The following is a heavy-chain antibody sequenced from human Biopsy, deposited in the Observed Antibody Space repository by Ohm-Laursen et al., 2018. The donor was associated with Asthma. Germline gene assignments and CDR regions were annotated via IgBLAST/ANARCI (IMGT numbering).Heavy chain of an antibody. Sequence: SLRLSCAASGFAFGNYAMYWVRQAPGKGLEWVAVISYDGGNKFYGDSVKGRFTLSRDNSRNTLYLQMNSLRVEDTAIYYCARTHERWTSIQDDALDIWGQGTMVIVSS. CDR3: ARTHERWTSIQDDALDI. D-gene: IGHD4-23*01. V-gene: IGHV3-30*03. J-gene: IGHJ3*02. CDR2: ISYDGGNK. CDR1: GFAFGNYA.